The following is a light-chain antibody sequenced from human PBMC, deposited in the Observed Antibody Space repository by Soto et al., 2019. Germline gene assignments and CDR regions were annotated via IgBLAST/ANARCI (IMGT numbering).Light chain of an antibody. V-gene: IGKV1-9*01. J-gene: IGKJ1*01. CDR2: EAS. Sequence: DIQLTQSPSFLSASVGDRVTITCRASQGISGYLAWYQQKPLKAPRLLIYEASSLESGVPSRFSGSGSGTEFTLTISGLQPDDFATYYCQQYNRYPWTLGQGTKVDIK. CDR1: QGISGY. CDR3: QQYNRYPWT.